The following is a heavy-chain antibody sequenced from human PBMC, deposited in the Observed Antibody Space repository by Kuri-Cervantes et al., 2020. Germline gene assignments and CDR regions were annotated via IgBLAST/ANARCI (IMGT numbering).Heavy chain of an antibody. J-gene: IGHJ4*02. Sequence: GSLRLSCAASGFTVSSNYMSWVRQAPGKGLEWVSVIYSGGSTYYADSVKGRFTISRDNSKNTLYLQMNSLRAEDTAVYYCAREWVLELRSGFDYWGQGTLVTVSS. D-gene: IGHD1-7*01. V-gene: IGHV3-53*01. CDR1: GFTVSSNY. CDR2: IYSGGST. CDR3: AREWVLELRSGFDY.